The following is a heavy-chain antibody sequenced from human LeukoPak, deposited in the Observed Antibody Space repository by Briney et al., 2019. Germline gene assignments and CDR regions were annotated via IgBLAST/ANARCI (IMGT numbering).Heavy chain of an antibody. D-gene: IGHD5-18*01. CDR2: INPNSGGT. V-gene: IGHV1-2*02. CDR1: GYTFTGCY. Sequence: ASVKVSCKASGYTFTGCYMHWVRQAPGQGLERMGWINPNSGGTNYAQKFQGRVTMTRDTSISTAYMELSRLRSDDTAVYYCARLATAMVRGGYWGQGTMVTVSS. CDR3: ARLATAMVRGGY. J-gene: IGHJ4*02.